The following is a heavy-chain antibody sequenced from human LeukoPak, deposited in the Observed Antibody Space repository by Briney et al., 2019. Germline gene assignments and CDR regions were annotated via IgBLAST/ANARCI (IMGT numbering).Heavy chain of an antibody. CDR2: IYHSGST. D-gene: IGHD3-3*01. CDR3: ARDRQYYDFWSGYFSSDYYYYMDV. Sequence: SETLSLTCTVSGYSISSGYYWGWIRQPPGKGLEWIGSIYHSGSTYYNPSLKSRVTISVDTSKNQFSLKLSSVTAADTAVYYCARDRQYYDFWSGYFSSDYYYYMDVWGKGTTVTVSS. J-gene: IGHJ6*03. V-gene: IGHV4-38-2*02. CDR1: GYSISSGYY.